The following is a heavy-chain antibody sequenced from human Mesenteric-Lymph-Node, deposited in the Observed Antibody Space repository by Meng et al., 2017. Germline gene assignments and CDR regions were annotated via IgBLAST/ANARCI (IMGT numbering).Heavy chain of an antibody. Sequence: QVQLQQWVAGLLKPSETLSLTCAVHGGSFSGYYWSWIRQPPGKGLEWIGEINHSGSTNYNPSLKSRVTISVDTSKNQFSLKLSSVTAADTAVYYCARGGGNSWYIDYWGQGTLVTV. D-gene: IGHD6-13*01. V-gene: IGHV4-34*01. CDR1: GGSFSGYY. CDR3: ARGGGNSWYIDY. CDR2: INHSGST. J-gene: IGHJ4*02.